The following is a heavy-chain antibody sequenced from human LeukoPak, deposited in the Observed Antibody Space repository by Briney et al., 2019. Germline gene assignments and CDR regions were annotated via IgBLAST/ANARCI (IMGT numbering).Heavy chain of an antibody. Sequence: SETLSLTCAVYGGSFSGYYWSWIRQPPGKGLEWIGEINHSGSTNYNPSLKSRVTISVDTSKNQFSLKLSSVTAADTAVYYCARGGVGQLGWFDPWGQGTLVTVSS. CDR1: GGSFSGYY. CDR3: ARGGVGQLGWFDP. D-gene: IGHD6-6*01. CDR2: INHSGST. V-gene: IGHV4-34*01. J-gene: IGHJ5*02.